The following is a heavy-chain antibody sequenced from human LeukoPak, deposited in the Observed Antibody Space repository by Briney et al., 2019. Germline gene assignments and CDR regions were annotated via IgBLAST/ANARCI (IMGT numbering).Heavy chain of an antibody. Sequence: SETLSLTCTVSGGSISSYYWSWIRQPPGKGLEWIGYIYYSGSTNYNPSLKRRVTISLDTSKNQFSLKLASVTAADTAVYHCAKTGSSIAARPPDYWGQGTLVTVSS. CDR1: GGSISSYY. J-gene: IGHJ4*02. CDR2: IYYSGST. CDR3: AKTGSSIAARPPDY. D-gene: IGHD6-6*01. V-gene: IGHV4-59*12.